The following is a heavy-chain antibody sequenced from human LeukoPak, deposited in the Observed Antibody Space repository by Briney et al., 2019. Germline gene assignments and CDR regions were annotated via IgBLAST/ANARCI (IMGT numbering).Heavy chain of an antibody. V-gene: IGHV1-2*06. CDR3: ARESFIDY. CDR1: GYTFTGYY. Sequence: ASVKVSCKASGYTFTGYYMHWVRQAPGQGLGWMGRINPNSGGTNYAQKFQGRVTMTRDTSISTAYMKLSRLRSDDTAVYYCARESFIDYWGQGTLVTVSS. D-gene: IGHD3-16*02. J-gene: IGHJ4*02. CDR2: INPNSGGT.